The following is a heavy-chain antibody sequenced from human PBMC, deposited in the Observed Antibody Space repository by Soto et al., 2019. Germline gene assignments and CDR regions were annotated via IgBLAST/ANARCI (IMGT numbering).Heavy chain of an antibody. CDR3: ARHSHDYVWGSYRLGPFDY. Sequence: SETLSLTCTVSGGSISSSSYYWGWIRQPPGKGLEWIGSIYYSGSTYYNPSLKSRVTISVDTSKNQFSLKLSSVTDADTAVYYCARHSHDYVWGSYRLGPFDYWGQGTLVTVSS. D-gene: IGHD3-16*02. CDR1: GGSISSSSYY. J-gene: IGHJ4*02. CDR2: IYYSGST. V-gene: IGHV4-39*01.